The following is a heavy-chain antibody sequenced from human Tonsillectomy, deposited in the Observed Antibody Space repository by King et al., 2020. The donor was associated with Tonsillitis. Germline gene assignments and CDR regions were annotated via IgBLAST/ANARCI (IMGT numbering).Heavy chain of an antibody. CDR3: ATYTVTTSGNYYYYYGMDV. D-gene: IGHD4-17*01. J-gene: IGHJ6*02. CDR2: FDPEDGET. Sequence: VQLVQSGAEVKKPGASVKVSCKVSGYTLTELSMHWVRQAPGKGLEWMGGFDPEDGETIYAQKFQGRVTMTEDTSTDTAYMELSSLRSEDTAAYYCATYTVTTSGNYYYYYGMDVWGQGTTVTVSS. V-gene: IGHV1-24*01. CDR1: GYTLTELS.